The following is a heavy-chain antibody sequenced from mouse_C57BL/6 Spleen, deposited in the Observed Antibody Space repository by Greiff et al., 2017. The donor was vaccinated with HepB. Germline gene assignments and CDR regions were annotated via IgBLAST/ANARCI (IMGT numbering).Heavy chain of an antibody. CDR2: IDPENGDT. V-gene: IGHV14-4*01. D-gene: IGHD1-1*01. J-gene: IGHJ1*03. CDR1: GFNIKDDY. Sequence: EVQLQESGAELVRPGASVKLSCTASGFNIKDDYMHWVKQRPEQGLEWIGWIDPENGDTEYASKFQGKATITADTSSNPAYLQLSSLTSEDTAVYYCTYYYGSDVWGTGTTVTVSS. CDR3: TYYYGSDV.